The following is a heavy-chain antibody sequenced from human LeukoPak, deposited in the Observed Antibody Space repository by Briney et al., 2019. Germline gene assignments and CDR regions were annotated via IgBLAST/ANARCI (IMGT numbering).Heavy chain of an antibody. CDR3: AREYYDSSAYNQEAIDY. V-gene: IGHV1-2*02. CDR1: GYTFTGHY. J-gene: IGHJ4*02. CDR2: INPNSGGT. Sequence: ASVKVSCKASGYTFTGHYIHWVRQAPGQGLEWLGWINPNSGGTNYAQKFQGRVTMTRDTSISTAYMELSRLRSDDTAVYYCAREYYDSSAYNQEAIDYWGQGTLVTVSS. D-gene: IGHD3-22*01.